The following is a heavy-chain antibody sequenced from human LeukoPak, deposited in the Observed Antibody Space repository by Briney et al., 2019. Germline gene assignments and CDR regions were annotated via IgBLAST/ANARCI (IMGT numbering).Heavy chain of an antibody. CDR1: GVSISSSSDF. J-gene: IGHJ4*02. V-gene: IGHV4-39*01. CDR3: ARRAPYAFWSGFSR. Sequence: SETLSLTCTVSGVSISSSSDFWGWIRQPPGKGLEWIGSINYSGSTFFNPSLRSRVTISVDTSKNQFSLKLSSVTAADTAVYYCARRAPYAFWSGFSRWGQGTLVTAAS. CDR2: INYSGST. D-gene: IGHD3-3*01.